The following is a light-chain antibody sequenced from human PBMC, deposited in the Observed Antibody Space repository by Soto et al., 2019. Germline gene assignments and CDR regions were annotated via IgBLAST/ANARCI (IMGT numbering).Light chain of an antibody. CDR1: QGISSD. CDR3: QQFKSYPIT. J-gene: IGKJ5*01. V-gene: IGKV1-9*01. CDR2: AAS. Sequence: DIQLTQSPSFLSASVGDRVTITCRASQGISSDLAWYQQNPGKAPKLLIYAASTLQNGVPSTFSGSGSGTGFTLTISILQPEDLGPYYCQQFKSYPITFGQGTRLEIK.